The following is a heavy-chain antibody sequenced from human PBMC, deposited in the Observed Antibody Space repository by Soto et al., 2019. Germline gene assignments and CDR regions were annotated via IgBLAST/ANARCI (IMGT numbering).Heavy chain of an antibody. CDR3: ARDYSLRTYYFDY. D-gene: IGHD5-18*01. Sequence: QPGGSLRLSCAASGFTFSSYWMSWVRQAPGKGLEWVANIKQDGSENYYVDSVKGRFTISRDNAKNSLYLQMNSLRAEDAAVYYCARDYSLRTYYFDYWGQGTLVTVSS. CDR1: GFTFSSYW. CDR2: IKQDGSEN. V-gene: IGHV3-7*01. J-gene: IGHJ4*02.